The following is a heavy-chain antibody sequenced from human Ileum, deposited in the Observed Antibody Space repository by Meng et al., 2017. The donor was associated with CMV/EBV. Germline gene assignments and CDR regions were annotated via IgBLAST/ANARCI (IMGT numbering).Heavy chain of an antibody. CDR3: ARSRREDWFDP. D-gene: IGHD1-26*01. Sequence: RGSVPGRVNPAAPRPPTYTVSGDSITIAPYTWGWLRQPPGKGLEWIASIYYSGTTYYNPSLKSRVTISVDTSKNQFSLKVYSVTAADTAIYYCARSRREDWFDPWGQGTLVTVSS. CDR2: IYYSGTT. CDR1: GDSITIAPYT. J-gene: IGHJ5*02. V-gene: IGHV4-39*07.